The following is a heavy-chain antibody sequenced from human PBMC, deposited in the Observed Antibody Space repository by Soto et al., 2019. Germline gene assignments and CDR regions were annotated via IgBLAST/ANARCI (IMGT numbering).Heavy chain of an antibody. Sequence: GGSLRLSCEASGFTFRDYYMSWIRQAPGKGLEWISYISSGGSSKFYTESVKGRFTISRDIAKNSLYLQMDGLRVEDTGVYFCARRGPLNNVEVVTDYFGLDVWGQGTTVTVSS. V-gene: IGHV3-11*01. CDR1: GFTFRDYY. D-gene: IGHD2-15*01. CDR3: ARRGPLNNVEVVTDYFGLDV. J-gene: IGHJ6*02. CDR2: ISSGGSSK.